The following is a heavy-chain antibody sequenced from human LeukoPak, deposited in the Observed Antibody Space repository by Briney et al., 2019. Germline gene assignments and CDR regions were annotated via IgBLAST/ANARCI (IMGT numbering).Heavy chain of an antibody. V-gene: IGHV3-23*01. D-gene: IGHD5-24*01. CDR2: ISGSGGST. J-gene: IGHJ4*02. CDR3: ARVPRRMATIIDY. Sequence: GGSLRLSCAASGFTFSSYAMSWVRQAPEKGLEWVSAISGSGGSTYYADSVKGRFTISRDNSKNTLYLQMNSLRAEDTAVYYCARVPRRMATIIDYWGQGTLVTVSS. CDR1: GFTFSSYA.